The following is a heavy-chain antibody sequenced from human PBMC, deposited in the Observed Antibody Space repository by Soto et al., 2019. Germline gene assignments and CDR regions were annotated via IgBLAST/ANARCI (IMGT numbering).Heavy chain of an antibody. J-gene: IGHJ5*02. CDR1: GFIFENFG. CDR3: AKNQGVELVPLATVDWFDP. D-gene: IGHD1-26*01. V-gene: IGHV3-23*01. Sequence: GGSLRLSCAASGFIFENFGMSWVRQAPGKGLEWISSISGSGYKKYYADSVKGRFTISRDNSKSTVYLELNNLSAEDTAVYHCAKNQGVELVPLATVDWFDPWGQGSVVTVSS. CDR2: ISGSGYKK.